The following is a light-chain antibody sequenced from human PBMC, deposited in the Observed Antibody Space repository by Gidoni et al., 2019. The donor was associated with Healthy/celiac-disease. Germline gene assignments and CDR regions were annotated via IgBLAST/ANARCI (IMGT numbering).Light chain of an antibody. CDR2: AAS. Sequence: DIQMTQSPSSQSASVGDRVTITCRASQSISSYLNWYQQKPGKAPKLLIYAASSLQSGVPSRFSGSGSGTDFTLTISSLQPEDFATYYCQQSYSTPPVTVGGGTKVEIK. V-gene: IGKV1-39*01. CDR1: QSISSY. CDR3: QQSYSTPPVT. J-gene: IGKJ4*01.